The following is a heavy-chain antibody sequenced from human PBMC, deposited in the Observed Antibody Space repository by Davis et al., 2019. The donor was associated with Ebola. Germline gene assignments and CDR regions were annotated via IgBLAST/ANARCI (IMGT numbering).Heavy chain of an antibody. CDR1: GFSLSTSGMC. CDR2: IDWDDDK. J-gene: IGHJ3*02. Sequence: SGPTLVKPTQTLTLTCTFSGFSLSTSGMCVSWIRQPPGKALEWLARIDWDDDKYYSTSLKTRLTISKDTSKNQVVLTMTNMDPVDTATYYCARVKYCCGDSLDAFDIWGHGTMVTVSS. CDR3: ARVKYCCGDSLDAFDI. D-gene: IGHD2-21*02. V-gene: IGHV2-70*11.